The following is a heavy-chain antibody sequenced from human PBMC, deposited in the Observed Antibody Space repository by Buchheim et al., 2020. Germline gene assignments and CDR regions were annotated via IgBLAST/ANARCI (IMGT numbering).Heavy chain of an antibody. V-gene: IGHV3-30*18. CDR2: ISYDGSNK. Sequence: QVQLVESGGGVVQPGRSLRLSCAASGFTSSSYGMHWVRQAPGKGLEWVAVISYDGSNKYYADSVKGRFTISRDNSKNTLYLQMNSLRAEDTAVYYCAKSTATTWYYYYGMDVWGQGTT. CDR3: AKSTATTWYYYYGMDV. D-gene: IGHD4-17*01. J-gene: IGHJ6*02. CDR1: GFTSSSYG.